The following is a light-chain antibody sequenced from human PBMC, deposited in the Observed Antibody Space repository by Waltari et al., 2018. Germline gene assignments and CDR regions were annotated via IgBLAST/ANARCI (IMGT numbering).Light chain of an antibody. CDR1: SSDVGGYNY. CDR2: GVS. Sequence: QSALTQPASVPGSPGQSITISCTGTSSDVGGYNYVCWYQQHPGKAPKLMIYGVSNRPSGVSNRFSGSKSGNTASLTISGLQAEDEADYYCSSYTSSSTPYVFGTGTKVTVL. V-gene: IGLV2-14*01. CDR3: SSYTSSSTPYV. J-gene: IGLJ1*01.